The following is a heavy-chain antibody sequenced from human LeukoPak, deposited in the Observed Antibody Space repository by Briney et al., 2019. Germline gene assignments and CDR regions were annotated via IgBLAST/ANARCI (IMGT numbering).Heavy chain of an antibody. CDR1: GGTFSSYA. V-gene: IGHV1-69*13. Sequence: ASVKVSCKASGGTFSSYAISWVRQAPGQGLEWMGGIIPIFGTANYAQKFQGRVTITADESTSTAYMELSSLRSEDTAVYYCARDLEAYYYDSSGYPAFDIWGQGTMVTVSS. CDR2: IIPIFGTA. CDR3: ARDLEAYYYDSSGYPAFDI. D-gene: IGHD3-22*01. J-gene: IGHJ3*02.